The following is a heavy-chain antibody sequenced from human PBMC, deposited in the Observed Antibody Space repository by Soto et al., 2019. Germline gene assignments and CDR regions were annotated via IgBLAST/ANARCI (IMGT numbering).Heavy chain of an antibody. CDR2: IIPIFGTA. Sequence: ASVKVSCKASGGTFSSYAISWVRQAPGQGLEWMGGIIPIFGTANYAQKFQGRVTITADESTSTAYMELSSLRSEDTAVYYCARDVGRDGETGYYFDYWGQGTLVTVSS. CDR3: ARDVGRDGETGYYFDY. V-gene: IGHV1-69*13. J-gene: IGHJ4*02. D-gene: IGHD3-10*01. CDR1: GGTFSSYA.